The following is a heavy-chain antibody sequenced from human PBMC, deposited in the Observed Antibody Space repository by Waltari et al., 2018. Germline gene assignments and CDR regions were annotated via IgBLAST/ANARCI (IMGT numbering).Heavy chain of an antibody. CDR3: AKGPYYGSAVGMDV. J-gene: IGHJ6*02. CDR2: FRETGGST. Sequence: EAQLLESGGRLVLPGGSLRLLCAAPGSPLSNSGMSWVRLAPGEWLEWVSGFRETGGSTSCADSVEGRFTISRDNSKSTLYLQMNGLRAEDSAVNYCAKGPYYGSAVGMDVWGQGTAVAVSS. CDR1: GSPLSNSG. D-gene: IGHD3-10*01. V-gene: IGHV3-23*01.